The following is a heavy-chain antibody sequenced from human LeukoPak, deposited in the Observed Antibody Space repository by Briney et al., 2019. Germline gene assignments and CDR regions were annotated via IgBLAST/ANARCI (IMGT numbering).Heavy chain of an antibody. Sequence: GESLKISCKGSGYSFTSYWTGWVRRMPGKGLEWMGVIYPGDSDTRYSPSFQGQVTISADKSINTAYLHWSSLKASDTATYYCVRRGFSSEEYDYWGQGTLVTVSS. CDR3: VRRGFSSEEYDY. CDR1: GYSFTSYW. J-gene: IGHJ4*02. D-gene: IGHD5-18*01. CDR2: IYPGDSDT. V-gene: IGHV5-51*01.